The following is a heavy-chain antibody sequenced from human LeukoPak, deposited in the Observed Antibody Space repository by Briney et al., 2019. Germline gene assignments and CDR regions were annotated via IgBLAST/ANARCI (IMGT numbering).Heavy chain of an antibody. J-gene: IGHJ4*02. CDR3: ARVPLNCGGDCSPFDY. V-gene: IGHV4-38-2*01. Sequence: PSGTLSLTCAVSGYSISSGYYWGWIRQPPGKGLEWIGSIYHSGSTYYNPSLKSRVTISVDTSKNQFSLKLSSVTAADTAVYYCARVPLNCGGDCSPFDYWGQGTLVTVSS. CDR1: GYSISSGYY. CDR2: IYHSGST. D-gene: IGHD2-21*02.